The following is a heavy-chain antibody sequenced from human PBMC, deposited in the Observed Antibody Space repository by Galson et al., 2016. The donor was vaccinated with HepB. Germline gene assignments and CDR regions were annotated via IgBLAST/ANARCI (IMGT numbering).Heavy chain of an antibody. Sequence: SLRLSCAVSGFIVSRNYMSWVRQAPGQGLEWVSVIYSGGSTYYADSVKGRFTISRDNSKNRLHLQRSSLRPEDTAVYYCVPRSAGMDVWGQGTTVTVSS. J-gene: IGHJ6*01. V-gene: IGHV3-53*01. CDR2: IYSGGST. CDR3: VPRSAGMDV. CDR1: GFIVSRNY.